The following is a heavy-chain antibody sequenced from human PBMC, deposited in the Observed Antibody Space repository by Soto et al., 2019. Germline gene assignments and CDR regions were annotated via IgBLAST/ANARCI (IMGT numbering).Heavy chain of an antibody. D-gene: IGHD6-13*01. CDR3: ASQDGGSSLWNY. Sequence: GGSLRLSCAASGFTFSSYGMHWVRQAPGKGLEWVAVIWYDGSNKYYADSVKGRFTISRDNSKNTLYLQMNSLRDEDTLVYYCASQDGGSSLWNYWGQGTMVTVSS. CDR1: GFTFSSYG. V-gene: IGHV3-33*01. J-gene: IGHJ4*02. CDR2: IWYDGSNK.